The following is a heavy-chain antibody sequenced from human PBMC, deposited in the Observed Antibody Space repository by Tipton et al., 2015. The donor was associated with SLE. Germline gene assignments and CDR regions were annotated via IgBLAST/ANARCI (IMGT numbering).Heavy chain of an antibody. V-gene: IGHV4-39*07. CDR2: VYYSGNT. CDR1: GGSISSSSNY. CDR3: ARGGGDSSSCQDFDH. J-gene: IGHJ4*02. D-gene: IGHD6-13*01. Sequence: TLSLTCTVSGGSISSSSNYWGWIRQPPGKGLEWIGSVYYSGNTHYNPSLKSRVTISVDTSKNQFSLKVTSVTASDTAVYYCARGGGDSSSCQDFDHWGQGNSVTVSS.